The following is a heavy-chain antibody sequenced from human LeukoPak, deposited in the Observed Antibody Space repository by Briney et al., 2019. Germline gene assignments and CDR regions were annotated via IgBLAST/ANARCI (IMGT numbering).Heavy chain of an antibody. D-gene: IGHD6-19*01. Sequence: ASVKVSCKASGYSFTSNVISWVRQAPGQGLEWMGWISAYNGITNYAQKLQGRVTMTTDTSTSTAYMELRSLRSDDTAVYYCARFGLGKHIEVAGIPFDIWGQGTMVTVSS. J-gene: IGHJ3*02. CDR3: ARFGLGKHIEVAGIPFDI. CDR2: ISAYNGIT. CDR1: GYSFTSNV. V-gene: IGHV1-18*01.